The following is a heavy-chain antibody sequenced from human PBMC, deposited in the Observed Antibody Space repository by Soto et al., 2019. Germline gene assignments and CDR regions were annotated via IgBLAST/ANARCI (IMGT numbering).Heavy chain of an antibody. CDR1: GDSVSSSSVT. CDR3: AYSSSWYYFDY. D-gene: IGHD6-13*01. CDR2: TYYRSKWYN. Sequence: SQTLSLTCAISGDSVSSSSVTWNWIRQSPSRGLEWLGRTYYRSKWYNDYAVSVKSRITINPDTSKNQFSLQLNSVTPEDTAVYYCAYSSSWYYFDYWGQGTLVTVSS. J-gene: IGHJ4*02. V-gene: IGHV6-1*01.